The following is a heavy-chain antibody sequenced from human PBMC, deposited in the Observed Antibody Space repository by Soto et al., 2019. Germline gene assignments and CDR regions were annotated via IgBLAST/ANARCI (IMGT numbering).Heavy chain of an antibody. CDR2: INPHGGST. J-gene: IGHJ6*02. D-gene: IGHD2-8*01. CDR1: RDTFTSYY. CDR3: VKKIMGYAANSDAMDV. Sequence: QLVQSGGEVKQPGASVKVSCKAPRDTFTSYYINWVRQAPGQGLEWMGVINPHGGSTAYAQKFKGRVTLTRDTSASTVYMEVSSLTSEDTAMYYCVKKIMGYAANSDAMDVWGQGTTVTVS. V-gene: IGHV1-46*01.